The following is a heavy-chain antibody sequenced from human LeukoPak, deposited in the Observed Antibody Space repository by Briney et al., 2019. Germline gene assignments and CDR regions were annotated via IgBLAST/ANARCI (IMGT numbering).Heavy chain of an antibody. Sequence: SVKVSCKASGGTFSSYTISWVRQAPGQGLEWMGRIIPILGIANYAQKLQGRVTMTTDTSTSTVYMELRSLRSDDTAVYYCARPRVAGSFDYWGQGTLVTVSS. D-gene: IGHD6-19*01. CDR1: GGTFSSYT. CDR3: ARPRVAGSFDY. V-gene: IGHV1-69*02. CDR2: IIPILGIA. J-gene: IGHJ4*02.